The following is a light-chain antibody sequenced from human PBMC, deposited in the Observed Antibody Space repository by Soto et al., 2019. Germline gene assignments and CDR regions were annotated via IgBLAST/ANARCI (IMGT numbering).Light chain of an antibody. CDR2: DNN. J-gene: IGLJ2*01. CDR3: GTWDSSLPALV. Sequence: QSVLTQPPSVSAAPGQKVTISCSGSSSNIGYNYVSWYQHLPRTAPKLLIYDNNKRPSGIPDRFSGSKSGTSAALGITGLQTGDEANYYCGTWDSSLPALVFRGGTKVTVL. CDR1: SSNIGYNY. V-gene: IGLV1-51*01.